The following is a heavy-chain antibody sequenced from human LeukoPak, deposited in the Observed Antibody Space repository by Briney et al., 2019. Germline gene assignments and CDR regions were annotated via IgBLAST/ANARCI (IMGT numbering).Heavy chain of an antibody. D-gene: IGHD4-17*01. CDR3: ARGRYGDYSLDY. Sequence: GGSLRLSCAASGFSFSSYAMHWVRKPPGKGMEYVSAISINGGSTYYANSLKGRLTIFTDNSTNTLFFQMGSLMTEALPVYYWARGRYGDYSLDYWGQGTRVRVSS. V-gene: IGHV3-64*01. CDR1: GFSFSSYA. J-gene: IGHJ4*02. CDR2: ISINGGST.